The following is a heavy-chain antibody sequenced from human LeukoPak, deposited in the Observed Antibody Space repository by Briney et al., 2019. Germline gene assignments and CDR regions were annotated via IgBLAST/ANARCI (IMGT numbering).Heavy chain of an antibody. CDR3: AKGAYDYIEIAYFDY. J-gene: IGHJ4*02. D-gene: IGHD5-12*01. CDR1: GFTFRAYA. V-gene: IGHV3-23*01. CDR2: IIGSSSST. Sequence: GGALSLSCVASGFTFRAYAMTWVRQAPGKGLEWVSLIIGSSSSTFYADSVKGRFTISRDKSKNTLYLQMNSLRAEDTAVYYCAKGAYDYIEIAYFDYWGQGSLVTVSS.